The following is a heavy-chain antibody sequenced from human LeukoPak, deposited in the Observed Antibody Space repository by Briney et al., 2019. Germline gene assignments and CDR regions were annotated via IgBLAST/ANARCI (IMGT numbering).Heavy chain of an antibody. CDR1: GYTFTSYD. V-gene: IGHV1-8*01. J-gene: IGHJ5*02. CDR3: ARGSDYGDYNWFDP. D-gene: IGHD4-17*01. Sequence: GASVKVSCKASGYTFTSYDINWVRQATGQGLEWMGWMSPNSGNTGYAQKFQVRVTMTRNTSISTAYMELSSLRSEDTAVYYCARGSDYGDYNWFDPWGQGTLVTVSS. CDR2: MSPNSGNT.